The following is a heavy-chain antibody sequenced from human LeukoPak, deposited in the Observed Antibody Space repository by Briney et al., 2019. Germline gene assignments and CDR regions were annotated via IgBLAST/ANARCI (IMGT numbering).Heavy chain of an antibody. CDR2: AYYRSKWYN. CDR1: GDSVSSNSVA. V-gene: IGHV6-1*01. Sequence: SQTLSLTCAISGDSVSSNSVAWNWIRQSPSRGLEWLGRAYYRSKWYNEYAVSVKSRITINPDTSKNQFSLQLNSVTPEDTAVYYCARVRGTGIRPYYFDYWGQGTLVTVSS. CDR3: ARVRGTGIRPYYFDY. J-gene: IGHJ4*02. D-gene: IGHD1-1*01.